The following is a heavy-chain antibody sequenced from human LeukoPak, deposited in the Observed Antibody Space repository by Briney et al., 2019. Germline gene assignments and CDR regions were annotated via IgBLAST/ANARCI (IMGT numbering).Heavy chain of an antibody. CDR3: ATPSMIVGGGAFDI. CDR1: GYTFTSYA. V-gene: IGHV1-3*01. J-gene: IGHJ3*02. CDR2: INAGNGNT. Sequence: ASVKVSCKASGYTFTSYAMHWVRQAPGQRLEWMGWINAGNGNTKYSQKFQGRVTMTEDTSTDTAYMELSSLRSEDTAVYYCATPSMIVGGGAFDIWGQGTMVTVSS. D-gene: IGHD3-22*01.